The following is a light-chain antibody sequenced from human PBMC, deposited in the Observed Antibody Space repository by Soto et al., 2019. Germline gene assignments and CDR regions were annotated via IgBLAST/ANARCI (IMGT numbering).Light chain of an antibody. CDR1: QTVTSNY. J-gene: IGKJ2*01. Sequence: EVVLKQSPGTLSLSPGDIATLFCTASQTVTSNYLAWYQQKPGQAPRLLIYGASSRATDNPYRFSGSGSGNEFTLTISILEHEDFEVHNCQQYVSLPVSFVQWTNVEIK. CDR2: GAS. CDR3: QQYVSLPVS. V-gene: IGKV3-20*01.